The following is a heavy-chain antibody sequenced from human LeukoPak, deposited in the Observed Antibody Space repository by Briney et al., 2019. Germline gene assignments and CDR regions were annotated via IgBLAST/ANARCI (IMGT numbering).Heavy chain of an antibody. CDR2: IIPIFGTA. Sequence: ASVKVSCKASGGTFSRYAISWVRQAPGAGLEWMGGIIPIFGTANYAQKFQGRVTITAAESTSTAYMELSSLRSEDTAVYYCARARSIAVAGTDFDYWGQGTLVTVPS. CDR3: ARARSIAVAGTDFDY. D-gene: IGHD6-19*01. J-gene: IGHJ4*02. V-gene: IGHV1-69*01. CDR1: GGTFSRYA.